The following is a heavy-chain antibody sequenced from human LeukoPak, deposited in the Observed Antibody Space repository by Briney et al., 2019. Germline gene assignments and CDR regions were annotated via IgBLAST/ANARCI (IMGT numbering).Heavy chain of an antibody. D-gene: IGHD6-19*01. J-gene: IGHJ4*02. CDR2: IYTSGST. V-gene: IGHV4-4*09. Sequence: SETLSLTCTVSGGPISSYYWSWIRQPPGKGLEWIGYIYTSGSTNYNPSLKSRVTISVDTSKNQFSLKLSSVTAADTAVYYCVRAQWLGGYYFDYWGQGTLVTVSS. CDR1: GGPISSYY. CDR3: VRAQWLGGYYFDY.